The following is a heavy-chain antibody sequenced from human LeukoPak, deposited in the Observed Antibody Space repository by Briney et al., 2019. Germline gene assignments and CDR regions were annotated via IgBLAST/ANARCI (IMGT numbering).Heavy chain of an antibody. V-gene: IGHV4-34*01. J-gene: IGHJ5*02. CDR1: GGSFSGYY. Sequence: SETLSLTCAVYGGSFSGYYWSWIRQPPGKGLEWIGEINHSGSANYNPSLKSRVTISVDTSKNQFSLKLRSVTAADTAVYYCARATSRLGWFDPWGQGTLVTVSS. D-gene: IGHD6-25*01. CDR2: INHSGSA. CDR3: ARATSRLGWFDP.